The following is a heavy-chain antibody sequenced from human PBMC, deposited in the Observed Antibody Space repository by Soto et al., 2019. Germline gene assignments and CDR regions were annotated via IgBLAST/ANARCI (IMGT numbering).Heavy chain of an antibody. Sequence: VGSLRLSCAASGFIFTNYAMNWVRQAPGKGLEWVSVIGGRGNSAYYADSVQGRFTISRDNSKNTLSLQMSSLTADDTAIYYCVREGRGSFDFWGRGTMVTVSS. V-gene: IGHV3-23*01. D-gene: IGHD5-12*01. CDR1: GFIFTNYA. CDR3: VREGRGSFDF. CDR2: IGGRGNSA. J-gene: IGHJ3*01.